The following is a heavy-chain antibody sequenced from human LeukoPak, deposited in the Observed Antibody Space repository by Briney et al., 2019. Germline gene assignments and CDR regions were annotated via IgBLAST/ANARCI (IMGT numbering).Heavy chain of an antibody. CDR3: AVFRGYSSSWYNN. J-gene: IGHJ4*02. V-gene: IGHV1-69*06. CDR2: IIPIFGTA. Sequence: GASVKVSCKASGGTFSSYAISWVRQAPGQGLEWMGGIIPIFGTANYAQKFQGRVTITADKSTSAAYMELSSLRSEDTAVYYCAVFRGYSSSWYNNWGQGTLVTVSS. CDR1: GGTFSSYA. D-gene: IGHD6-13*01.